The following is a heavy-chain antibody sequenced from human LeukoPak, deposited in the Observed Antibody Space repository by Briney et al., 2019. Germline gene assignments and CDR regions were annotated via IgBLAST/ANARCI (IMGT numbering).Heavy chain of an antibody. CDR2: ITSSSSYT. CDR3: ARGPKGYYGMDV. V-gene: IGHV3-11*05. Sequence: PGGSLRLSCAASGFTFSDYYMSWIRQAPGKGLEWASSITSSSSYTNYADSVKGRFTISRDNAKNSLYLQMNSLRAEDTAVYYCARGPKGYYGMDVWGQGTTVTVSS. J-gene: IGHJ6*02. CDR1: GFTFSDYY.